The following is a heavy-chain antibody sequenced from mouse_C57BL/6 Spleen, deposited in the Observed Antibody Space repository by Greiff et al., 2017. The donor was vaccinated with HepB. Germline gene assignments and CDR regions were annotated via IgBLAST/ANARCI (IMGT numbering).Heavy chain of an antibody. CDR3: ERWGDYDWYFGV. CDR2: ISDGGSYT. Sequence: EVKLVESGGGLVKPGGSLKLSCAASGFTFSSYAMSWVRQTPEKRLEWVATISDGGSYTYYPDNVKGRFTISRDNAKNNLYLQMSHLKSEDTAMYYCERWGDYDWYFGVWGTVTTVTVSS. CDR1: GFTFSSYA. J-gene: IGHJ1*03. V-gene: IGHV5-4*03. D-gene: IGHD2-4*01.